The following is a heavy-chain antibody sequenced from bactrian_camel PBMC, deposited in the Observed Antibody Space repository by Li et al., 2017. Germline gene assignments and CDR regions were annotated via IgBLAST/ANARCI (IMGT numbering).Heavy chain of an antibody. Sequence: QLVESGGGSVQAGGSLRLSCAASGLTYSSYCLAWFRQAPGPGTEREGVASIYTGDGNTYYTDSAKGRFTISRDNAKNTVFLQMNGLKSEDTAIYYCAAPIGEGWVGEFKFWGQGTQVTVS. CDR3: AAPIGEGWVGEFKF. CDR2: IYTGDGNT. CDR1: GLTYSSYC. V-gene: IGHV3S1*01. J-gene: IGHJ4*01. D-gene: IGHD5*01.